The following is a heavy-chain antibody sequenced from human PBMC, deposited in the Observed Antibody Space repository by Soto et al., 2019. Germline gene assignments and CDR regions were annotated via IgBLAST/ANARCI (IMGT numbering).Heavy chain of an antibody. Sequence: SQTLSLTCAISGDSVSTNSATWDWITQSPSSGLEWLGRTYYRSKWEYDYAASVKGRIKINPDTSKNQVSLHLDSVTPDDTAVYYCARLIGNSWLDSWGQGTLVTVSS. CDR2: TYYRSKWEY. CDR1: GDSVSTNSAT. J-gene: IGHJ5*01. V-gene: IGHV6-1*01. D-gene: IGHD2-8*01. CDR3: ARLIGNSWLDS.